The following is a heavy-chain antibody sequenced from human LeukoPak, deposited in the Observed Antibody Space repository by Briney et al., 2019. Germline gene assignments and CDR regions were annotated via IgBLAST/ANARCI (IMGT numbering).Heavy chain of an antibody. CDR3: ARETTVVTYFDY. D-gene: IGHD4-23*01. V-gene: IGHV1-69*04. CDR1: GGTFSSYA. J-gene: IGHJ4*02. Sequence: ASVKVSCKASGGTFSSYAISWVRQAPGQGLEWMGRIIPILGIGNYAQKFQGRVTITADKSTSTAYMELSSLRSEDTAVYYRARETTVVTYFDYWGQGTLVTVSS. CDR2: IIPILGIG.